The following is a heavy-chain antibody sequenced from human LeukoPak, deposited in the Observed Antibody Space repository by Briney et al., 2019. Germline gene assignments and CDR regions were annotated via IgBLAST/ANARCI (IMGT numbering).Heavy chain of an antibody. V-gene: IGHV3-48*01. CDR3: ATSYIAAAGTFDY. D-gene: IGHD6-13*01. CDR2: ISSSSSTI. J-gene: IGHJ4*02. Sequence: GGTLRLSCAASGFTFSSYSMNWVRQAPGKGLEWVSYISSSSSTIYYADSVKGRFTISRDNSKNTLYLQMNSLRAEDTAVYYCATSYIAAAGTFDYWGQGTLVTVSS. CDR1: GFTFSSYS.